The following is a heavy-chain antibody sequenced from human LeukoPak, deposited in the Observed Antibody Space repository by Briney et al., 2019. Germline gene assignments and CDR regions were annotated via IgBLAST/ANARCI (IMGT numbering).Heavy chain of an antibody. CDR3: ARDHYDHYGDYVFDY. V-gene: IGHV4-61*02. CDR1: GGSISSSSYY. Sequence: SETLSLTCTVFGGSISSSSYYWPWIRQPAGKGLEWIGRIYTSGSASYNPSLKSRVTMSVDTSRNQFSLKLRSVTAADTAVYYCARDHYDHYGDYVFDYWGQGTLVTVSS. CDR2: IYTSGSA. J-gene: IGHJ4*02. D-gene: IGHD4-17*01.